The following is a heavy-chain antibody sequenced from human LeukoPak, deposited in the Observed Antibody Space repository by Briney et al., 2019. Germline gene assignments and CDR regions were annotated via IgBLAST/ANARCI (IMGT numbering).Heavy chain of an antibody. D-gene: IGHD2-21*02. CDR2: MNPNSGNT. J-gene: IGHJ4*02. Sequence: APVKVSCKASGYTFTSYDINWVRQATGQGLEWMGWMNPNSGNTGYAQKFQGRVTMTRNTSISTAYMELSSLRSEDTAVYYCARARRDLGAFDYWGQGTLVTVSS. V-gene: IGHV1-8*01. CDR3: ARARRDLGAFDY. CDR1: GYTFTSYD.